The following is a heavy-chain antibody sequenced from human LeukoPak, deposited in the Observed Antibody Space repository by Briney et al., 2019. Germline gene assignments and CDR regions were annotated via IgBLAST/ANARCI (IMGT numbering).Heavy chain of an antibody. CDR2: IASDGSQI. CDR3: ARERQDTIVHTGAFDI. CDR1: GFTFSPYI. Sequence: GGSLRLSCAASGFTFSPYIMHWVRQAPGKGLEWVAVIASDGSQISYVESVKVRFTISRDNSKNTLYLQMNSLRAEDTAVYFCARERQDTIVHTGAFDIWGQGTMVTVSS. V-gene: IGHV3-30-3*01. D-gene: IGHD3-10*01. J-gene: IGHJ3*02.